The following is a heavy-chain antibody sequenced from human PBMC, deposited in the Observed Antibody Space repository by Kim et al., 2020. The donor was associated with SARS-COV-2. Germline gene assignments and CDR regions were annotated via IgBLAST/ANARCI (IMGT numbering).Heavy chain of an antibody. CDR2: IFWDDDK. J-gene: IGHJ1*01. CDR3: AHRPKPYSSSWFALDFQH. V-gene: IGHV2-5*02. D-gene: IGHD6-13*01. Sequence: GVGGGWIRRPPGKALEWSALIFWDDDKRYSPSLKSRLTITRDTSKNQVVLTMTNMDPVDTATYYCAHRPKPYSSSWFALDFQHWGQGTLAT. CDR1: GVG.